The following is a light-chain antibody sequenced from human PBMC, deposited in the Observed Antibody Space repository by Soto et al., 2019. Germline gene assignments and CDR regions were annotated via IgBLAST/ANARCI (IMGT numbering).Light chain of an antibody. CDR1: SSDVGGYNY. Sequence: QSALTQPRSVSGSPGQSVTISCTGTSSDVGGYNYVSWYQHHPGKAPKLMVYDVTKRPSGVPDRFSGSKSGNTASLTISGLQAEDEADYYCSSYAGRNTYVFGTGTKVTVL. J-gene: IGLJ1*01. V-gene: IGLV2-11*01. CDR3: SSYAGRNTYV. CDR2: DVT.